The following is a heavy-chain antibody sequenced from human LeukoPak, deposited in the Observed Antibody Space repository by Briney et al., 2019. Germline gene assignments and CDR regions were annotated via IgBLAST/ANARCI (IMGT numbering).Heavy chain of an antibody. V-gene: IGHV3-30*18. CDR2: ISYDGSNK. CDR1: GFTFSSYG. CDR3: AKGLYGDRMDYYYYGMDV. Sequence: PGGSLRLSCAAPGFTFSSYGMHWVRQAPGKGLEWVAVISYDGSNKYYADSVKGRFTISRDNSKNTLYLQMNSLRAEDTAVYYCAKGLYGDRMDYYYYGMDVWGQGTTVTVSS. D-gene: IGHD4-17*01. J-gene: IGHJ6*02.